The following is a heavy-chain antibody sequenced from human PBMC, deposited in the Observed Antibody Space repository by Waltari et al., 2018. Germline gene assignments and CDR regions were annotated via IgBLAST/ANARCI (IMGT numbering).Heavy chain of an antibody. CDR1: GGSLTTNCHY. J-gene: IGHJ3*01. Sequence: LHLKESGPGLVQSTETLCLTCSVSGGSLTTNCHYWSCTRQPHGKGLEWTATLSYSGATYTSPSLKSRLTISADPFKTQFSLKLSSVTAADTAVYYCATYVGASIGTAAFDVWGRGTMVTVSS. D-gene: IGHD3-16*01. CDR3: ATYVGASIGTAAFDV. CDR2: LSYSGAT. V-gene: IGHV4-39*01.